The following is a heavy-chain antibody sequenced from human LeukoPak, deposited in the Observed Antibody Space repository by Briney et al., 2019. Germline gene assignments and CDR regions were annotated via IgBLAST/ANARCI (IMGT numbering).Heavy chain of an antibody. CDR2: IIPILGIA. V-gene: IGHV1-69*04. J-gene: IGHJ6*02. Sequence: SVKVSCKASGGTFSIYAISWVRQAPGQGLEWMGRIIPILGIANYAQKFQGRVTITADTSTSPAYMELSSLRSEDTAVYYCAPPTRGYSYGYLNYGMDVWGQGTRVSVSS. CDR3: APPTRGYSYGYLNYGMDV. D-gene: IGHD5-18*01. CDR1: GGTFSIYA.